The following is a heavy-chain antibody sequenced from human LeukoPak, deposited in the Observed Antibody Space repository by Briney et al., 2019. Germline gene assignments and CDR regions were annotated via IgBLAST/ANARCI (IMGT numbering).Heavy chain of an antibody. J-gene: IGHJ4*02. CDR3: ATKPPHCSTTTCYINY. D-gene: IGHD2-2*02. Sequence: GGSLRLSCAASGFTFTSYAMSWVRQAPGKRLEWVSTISGSGGSTYYADSVKGRFTISRDNSRNTLYLRMNSLRAGDTAVYYCATKPPHCSTTTCYINYWGQGTLVTVPS. V-gene: IGHV3-23*01. CDR2: ISGSGGST. CDR1: GFTFTSYA.